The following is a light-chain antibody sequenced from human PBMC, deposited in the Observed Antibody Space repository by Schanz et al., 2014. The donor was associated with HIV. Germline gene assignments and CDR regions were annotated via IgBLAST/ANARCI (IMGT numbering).Light chain of an antibody. CDR1: TSNIGAGYD. J-gene: IGLJ2*01. CDR3: QSHDNNLSGSGV. CDR2: GNN. Sequence: QSVLTQPPSVSGAPGQRVSISCSGTTSNIGAGYDVHWYVQLPGTAPKLLIYGNNNRPSGVPDRFSGSKSGTSASLAISGLPAEDEADYYCQSHDNNLSGSGVFGGGTKLTVL. V-gene: IGLV1-40*01.